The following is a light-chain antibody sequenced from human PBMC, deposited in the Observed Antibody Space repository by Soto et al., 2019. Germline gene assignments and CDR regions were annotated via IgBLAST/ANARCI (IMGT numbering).Light chain of an antibody. Sequence: DIQMTQSPSTLSASVGDRVAITCRASQNINSKLAWYQKKPGKAPKLLISDAYNLESGVPSRFSGSVSGTEFTLTICGLQPDDFATYDCQQYDTYFRYTFGQGTTLDIK. CDR2: DAY. J-gene: IGKJ2*01. CDR3: QQYDTYFRYT. CDR1: QNINSK. V-gene: IGKV1-5*01.